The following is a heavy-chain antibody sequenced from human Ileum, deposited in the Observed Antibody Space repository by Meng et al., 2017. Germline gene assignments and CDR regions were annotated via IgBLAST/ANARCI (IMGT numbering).Heavy chain of an antibody. J-gene: IGHJ5*02. Sequence: VQRQESGPGSLNPSQTLSLPCTVSGGSISSGSYYWSWIRQPAGKGLEWIGRIYTSGSTNYNPSLKSRVTISIDTSKNQFSLNLSSVTATDTAVYYCARSSSHRFDPWGQGTLVTVSS. CDR3: ARSSSHRFDP. CDR2: IYTSGST. CDR1: GGSISSGSYY. V-gene: IGHV4-61*02.